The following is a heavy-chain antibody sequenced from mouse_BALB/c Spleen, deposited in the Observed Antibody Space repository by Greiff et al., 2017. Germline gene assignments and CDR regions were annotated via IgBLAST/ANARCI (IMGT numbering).Heavy chain of an antibody. CDR3: VSYDYDVAY. CDR1: GFTFNTYA. D-gene: IGHD2-4*01. Sequence: EVQRVESGGGLVQPKGSLKLSCAASGFTFNTYAMNWVRQAPGKGLEWVARIRSKSNNYATYYADSVKDRFTISRDDSQSMLYLQMNNLKTEDTAMYYCVSYDYDVAYWGQGTLVTVSA. CDR2: IRSKSNNYAT. V-gene: IGHV10-1*02. J-gene: IGHJ3*01.